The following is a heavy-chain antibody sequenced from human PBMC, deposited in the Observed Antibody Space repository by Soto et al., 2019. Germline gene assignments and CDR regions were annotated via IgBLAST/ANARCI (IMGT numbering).Heavy chain of an antibody. CDR3: ARDRRDIVVVVAAVYDYYGMAG. CDR2: INAGNGNT. D-gene: IGHD2-15*01. CDR1: GYTFTSYA. V-gene: IGHV1-3*01. Sequence: QVQLVQSGAEVKKPGASVKVSCKASGYTFTSYAMHWVRQAPGQRLEWMGWINAGNGNTKYSQKFQGRVTITRDTSASTAYRELSSLRCEDTAVYYCARDRRDIVVVVAAVYDYYGMAGWGQGTTVTVSS. J-gene: IGHJ6*02.